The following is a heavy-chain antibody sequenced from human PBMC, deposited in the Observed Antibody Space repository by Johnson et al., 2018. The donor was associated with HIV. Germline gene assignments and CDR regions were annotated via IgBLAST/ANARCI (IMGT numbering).Heavy chain of an antibody. D-gene: IGHD1-26*01. J-gene: IGHJ3*02. V-gene: IGHV3-33*06. CDR1: GFTFSSYD. Sequence: QVQLVESGGGLVQPGGSLRLSCAASGFTFSSYDMHWVRQATGKGLEWVAVIWYDGSNKYYADSVKGRFTISRDNSKNTLYLQMNSLRAEDTAVYYCAKEPALVGANGGWGAFDIWGQGTMVTVSS. CDR2: IWYDGSNK. CDR3: AKEPALVGANGGWGAFDI.